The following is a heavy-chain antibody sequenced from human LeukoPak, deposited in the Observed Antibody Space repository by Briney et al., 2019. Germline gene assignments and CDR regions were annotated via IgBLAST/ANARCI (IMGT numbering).Heavy chain of an antibody. Sequence: SETLSLTCTVSGGSISSYYWSWLRQPPGKGLEWIGYIYYSGSTNYNPSLKSRVTISVDTSKNQFSLKLSSVTAADTAVYYCARSNDPTRNYYYYYGMDVWGQGTTVTVSS. V-gene: IGHV4-59*08. J-gene: IGHJ6*02. CDR1: GGSISSYY. D-gene: IGHD1-1*01. CDR2: IYYSGST. CDR3: ARSNDPTRNYYYYYGMDV.